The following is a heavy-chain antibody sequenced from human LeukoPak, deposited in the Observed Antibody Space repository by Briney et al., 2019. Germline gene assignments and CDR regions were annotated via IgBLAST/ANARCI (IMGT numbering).Heavy chain of an antibody. J-gene: IGHJ4*02. CDR3: ARDRGQRPPNCGDYVFGY. V-gene: IGHV3-21*01. CDR1: GFTFSSYS. D-gene: IGHD4-17*01. CDR2: ISSSSSYI. Sequence: PGGSLRLSCAASGFTFSSYSMNWVRQAPGKGLEWVSSISSSSSYIYYADSVKGRFTISRDNAKNSLYLQMNSLRAEDTAVYYCARDRGQRPPNCGDYVFGYWGQGTLVTVSS.